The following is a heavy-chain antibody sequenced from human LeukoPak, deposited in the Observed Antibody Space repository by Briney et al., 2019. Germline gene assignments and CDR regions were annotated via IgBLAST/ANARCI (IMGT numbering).Heavy chain of an antibody. CDR3: ARGGDYGMDV. Sequence: PSQTLSLTCAVSGGSISSGGYSWSWIRQPPGTGLEWIGYIYHSGSTYYNPSLKSRVTISVDRSKNQFSLKLSSVTAADTAVYYCARGGDYGMDVWGQGTTVTVSS. J-gene: IGHJ6*02. V-gene: IGHV4-30-2*01. CDR2: IYHSGST. CDR1: GGSISSGGYS.